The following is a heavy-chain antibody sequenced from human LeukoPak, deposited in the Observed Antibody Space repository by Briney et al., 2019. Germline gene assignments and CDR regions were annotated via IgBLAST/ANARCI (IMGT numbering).Heavy chain of an antibody. CDR1: GFTFSSYW. D-gene: IGHD3/OR15-3a*01. Sequence: SGGSLRLSCAASGFTFSSYWMHWVRQAPGKGLVWVSRINSDGSRTNYTDSVKGRFTISRDNAKNTLFLQMNSLRDEDTAVYYCARAGLDGGSYFGYWGQGTLVTVSS. CDR2: INSDGSRT. CDR3: ARAGLDGGSYFGY. V-gene: IGHV3-74*01. J-gene: IGHJ4*02.